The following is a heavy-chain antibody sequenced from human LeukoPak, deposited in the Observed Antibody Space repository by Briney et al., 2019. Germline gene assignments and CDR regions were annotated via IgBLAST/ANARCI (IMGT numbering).Heavy chain of an antibody. D-gene: IGHD1-26*01. CDR2: ISSSSSTI. V-gene: IGHV3-48*01. CDR1: GFTFSDCS. Sequence: GGSLRLSCAASGFTFSDCSMNWVRQAPGKGLEWISYISSSSSTIYYADSVKGRFTISRDNSKNTLYLQMNSLRAEDTAVYYCAKNKVGAKYYFDYWGQGTLVTVSS. CDR3: AKNKVGAKYYFDY. J-gene: IGHJ4*02.